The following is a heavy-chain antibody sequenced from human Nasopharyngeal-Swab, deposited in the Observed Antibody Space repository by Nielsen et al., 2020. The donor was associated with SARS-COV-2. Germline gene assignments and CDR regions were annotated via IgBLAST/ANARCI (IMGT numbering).Heavy chain of an antibody. V-gene: IGHV3-23*01. CDR3: TRGLTGHIVQWNPSPY. CDR1: GFSITTYG. D-gene: IGHD1-14*01. J-gene: IGHJ4*02. CDR2: ISELGTGI. Sequence: GGSLRLSCAASGFSITTYGMTWVRQAPGKRLEWISGISELGTGIYYADSVWGRFTISRDTSKNTVYLQMNTLRADDTALYFCTRGLTGHIVQWNPSPYWGQGTLVTVSS.